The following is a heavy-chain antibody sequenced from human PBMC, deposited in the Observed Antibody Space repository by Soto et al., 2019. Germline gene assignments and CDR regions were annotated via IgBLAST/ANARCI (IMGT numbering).Heavy chain of an antibody. CDR1: GYIFTTYW. CDR2: IYPGDSDT. D-gene: IGHD3-22*01. CDR3: ARKDKSGYFNWFDL. Sequence: GESLKISCKVSGYIFTTYWIAWVRQMPGKGLEWMGVIYPGDSDTIYSPSFQGRVTISXXXXXXTXYXQXXXLKAXDTAMYYCARKDKSGYFNWFDLWGQGTLVTVSS. J-gene: IGHJ5*02. V-gene: IGHV5-51*01.